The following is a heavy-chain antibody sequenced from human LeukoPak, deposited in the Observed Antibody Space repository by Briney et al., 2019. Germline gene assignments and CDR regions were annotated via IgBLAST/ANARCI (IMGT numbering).Heavy chain of an antibody. J-gene: IGHJ3*02. CDR2: ISSSSTI. CDR3: ARDPGYDILTGYYYDAFDI. D-gene: IGHD3-9*01. Sequence: PGGSLRLSCAASGFTFSSYSMNWVRQAPGKGLEWVSYISSSSTIYYADSVKGRFTISRDNAKNSLYLQMNSLRAEDTAVYYCARDPGYDILTGYYYDAFDIWGQGTMVTVSS. V-gene: IGHV3-48*01. CDR1: GFTFSSYS.